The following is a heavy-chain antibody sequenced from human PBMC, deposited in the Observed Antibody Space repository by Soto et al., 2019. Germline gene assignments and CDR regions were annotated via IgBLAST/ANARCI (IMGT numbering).Heavy chain of an antibody. V-gene: IGHV3-30*18. D-gene: IGHD3-22*01. CDR3: EKDADFDTRNLQH. CDR1: GFPFSRYE. J-gene: IGHJ1*01. Sequence: GSLRLSCAASGFPFSRYEIHWVRQVPGRGLEWVALISHYGSNKYYVDSVKGRFIISRDNSKNTVYLQMNSLRTEDTALYYCEKDADFDTRNLQHWGKETLVTTSS. CDR2: ISHYGSNK.